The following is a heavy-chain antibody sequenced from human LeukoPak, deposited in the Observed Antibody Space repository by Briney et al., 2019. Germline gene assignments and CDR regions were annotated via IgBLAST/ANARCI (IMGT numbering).Heavy chain of an antibody. J-gene: IGHJ4*02. V-gene: IGHV3-30-3*01. CDR3: VRDHGSNSWWYFDP. CDR2: ISYDGSDK. D-gene: IGHD6-13*01. CDR1: GFTFSNFA. Sequence: GRSLRLSCSASGFTFSNFAMHWVRQAPGKGLEWVAVISYDGSDKYYADSVKGRFTSSRDNSNNTLYLQMNSLRAEDTAVYYCVRDHGSNSWWYFDPWGQGTLVTVSS.